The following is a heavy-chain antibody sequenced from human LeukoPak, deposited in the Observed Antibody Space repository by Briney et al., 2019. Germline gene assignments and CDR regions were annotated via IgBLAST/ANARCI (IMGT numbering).Heavy chain of an antibody. J-gene: IGHJ4*02. D-gene: IGHD2-15*01. CDR1: GYTFTGYY. V-gene: IGHV1-2*02. Sequence: ASVKVSCKASGYTFTGYYMHWVRQAPGQGLEWMGWINPNSGGTNYAQKFQGRVTMTRDTSISTAYMELSRLRSDDTAVYYCARASGYCSGGSCSTIDIFDYWGQGTLVTVSS. CDR2: INPNSGGT. CDR3: ARASGYCSGGSCSTIDIFDY.